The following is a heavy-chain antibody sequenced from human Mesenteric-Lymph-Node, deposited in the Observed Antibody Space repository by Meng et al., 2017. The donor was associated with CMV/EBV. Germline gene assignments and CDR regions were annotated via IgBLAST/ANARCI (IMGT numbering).Heavy chain of an antibody. CDR3: ARDRHITGTTPDYYYGMDV. Sequence: SVKVSCKASGYTFTSYDINWVRQATGQGLEWMGGIIPIFGTANYAQKFQGRVTITTDESTSTAYMELSSLRSEDTAVYYCARDRHITGTTPDYYYGMDVWGQGTTVTVSS. V-gene: IGHV1-69*05. J-gene: IGHJ6*02. D-gene: IGHD1-7*01. CDR1: GYTFTSYD. CDR2: IIPIFGTA.